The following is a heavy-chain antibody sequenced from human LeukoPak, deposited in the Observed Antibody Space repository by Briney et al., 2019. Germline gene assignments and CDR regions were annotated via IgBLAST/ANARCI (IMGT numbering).Heavy chain of an antibody. V-gene: IGHV4-38-2*02. Sequence: SETLSLTCTVSGYSISSGYYWGWIRQPPVKGLEWIGSIYHSGSTYYNPSLKSRVTISVDTSKNQFSLKLSSVTAADTAVYYCARQVGYSYGRGAFDIWGQGTMVTVSS. J-gene: IGHJ3*02. CDR3: ARQVGYSYGRGAFDI. CDR2: IYHSGST. CDR1: GYSISSGYY. D-gene: IGHD5-18*01.